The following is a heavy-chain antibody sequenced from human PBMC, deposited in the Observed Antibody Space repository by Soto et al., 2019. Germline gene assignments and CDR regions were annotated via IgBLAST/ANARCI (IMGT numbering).Heavy chain of an antibody. J-gene: IGHJ4*02. CDR3: ARGKTVADPFDQ. V-gene: IGHV4-39*01. Sequence: QLQLQESGPGLVKPSETLSLTCSVSGGSISSSNHYWGWIRQPPGKGLEWIGSIYYGGSTYYNPSLRSRVTISVDTSKNELSLTVSSVVAADTALYYCARGKTVADPFDQWGQGTLVAVSS. CDR1: GGSISSSNHY. D-gene: IGHD6-19*01. CDR2: IYYGGST.